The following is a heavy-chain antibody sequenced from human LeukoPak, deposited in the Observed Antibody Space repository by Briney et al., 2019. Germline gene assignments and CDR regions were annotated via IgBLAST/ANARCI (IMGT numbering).Heavy chain of an antibody. V-gene: IGHV1-2*02. CDR3: ARDSGAIWNDVQFQFDY. Sequence: ASVKVSCKASGYTFTGYYMHWVRQAPGQGLEWMGWINPNSGGTNYAQKFQGRVTMTRDTSISTAYMELSRLRSDDTAVYYCARDSGAIWNDVQFQFDYWGQGTLVTVSS. CDR2: INPNSGGT. J-gene: IGHJ4*02. CDR1: GYTFTGYY. D-gene: IGHD1-1*01.